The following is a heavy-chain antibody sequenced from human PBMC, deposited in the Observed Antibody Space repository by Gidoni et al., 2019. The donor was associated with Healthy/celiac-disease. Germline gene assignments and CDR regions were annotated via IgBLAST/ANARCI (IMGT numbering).Heavy chain of an antibody. J-gene: IGHJ3*02. CDR3: AKGEKRGYSGYDHDAFDI. Sequence: DVQLVESGGGLVQPGRSLRLSCSASGFTFADYAMHWVRQAPGKGLEWVSGISWNSGSIGYADSVKGRFTISRDNAKNSLYLQMNSLRAEDTALYYCAKGEKRGYSGYDHDAFDIWGQGTMVTVSS. CDR2: ISWNSGSI. CDR1: GFTFADYA. D-gene: IGHD5-12*01. V-gene: IGHV3-9*01.